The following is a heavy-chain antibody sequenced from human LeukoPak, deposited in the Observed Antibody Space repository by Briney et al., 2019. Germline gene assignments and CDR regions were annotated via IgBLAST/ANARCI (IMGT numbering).Heavy chain of an antibody. V-gene: IGHV4-59*01. D-gene: IGHD6-19*01. CDR1: GGSISSYY. J-gene: IGHJ4*02. CDR2: IYYTGST. CDR3: ARAFSSGWYPYSIGGLWFDY. Sequence: SETLSLTCTVSGGSISSYYWSWLRQPPGKGLEWIGYIYYTGSTNYNPSLKSRVTISVDTSKNQFSLKLSSVTAADTAVYYCARAFSSGWYPYSIGGLWFDYWGQGTLVTVSS.